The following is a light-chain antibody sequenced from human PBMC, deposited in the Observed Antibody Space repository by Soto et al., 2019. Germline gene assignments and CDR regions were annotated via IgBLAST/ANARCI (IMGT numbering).Light chain of an antibody. Sequence: QPVLTQPPSASGTPGQRVTIFCSGSSPNIGKSYVYWYQQLPGTAPKLLIHNNNHRPSGVPDRFSGSKSGTSASLAISGLQSEDEADYYCAAWDDSLNGWVFGGGTKVTVI. CDR2: NNN. V-gene: IGLV1-44*01. CDR1: SPNIGKSY. J-gene: IGLJ3*02. CDR3: AAWDDSLNGWV.